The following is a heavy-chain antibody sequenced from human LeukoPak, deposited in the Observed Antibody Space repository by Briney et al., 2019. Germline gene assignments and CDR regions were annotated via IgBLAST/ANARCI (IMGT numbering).Heavy chain of an antibody. D-gene: IGHD6-6*01. Sequence: GGSLRLSCAASGFTVRSNYMNWVRQAPGKGLEWVSVIYSGGSTYYADSVKGRFTISRDNAKNSLYLQMNSLRAEDTAVYYCARDSSGYYMDVWGKGTTVTVSS. J-gene: IGHJ6*03. CDR3: ARDSSGYYMDV. CDR2: IYSGGST. CDR1: GFTVRSNY. V-gene: IGHV3-66*01.